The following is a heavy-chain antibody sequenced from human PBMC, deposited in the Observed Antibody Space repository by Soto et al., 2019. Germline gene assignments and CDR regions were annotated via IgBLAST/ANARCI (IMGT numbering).Heavy chain of an antibody. J-gene: IGHJ4*02. V-gene: IGHV3-23*01. Sequence: GGSLRLSCAASGFTFSSYAMSWVRQAPGKGLEWVSAISGSGGSTYYADSVKGRFTISRDNSKNTLYLQMNSLRAEDTAVYYCEKPNYYDSSGYSLDYWGQGTLVTVYS. CDR2: ISGSGGST. CDR1: GFTFSSYA. D-gene: IGHD3-22*01. CDR3: EKPNYYDSSGYSLDY.